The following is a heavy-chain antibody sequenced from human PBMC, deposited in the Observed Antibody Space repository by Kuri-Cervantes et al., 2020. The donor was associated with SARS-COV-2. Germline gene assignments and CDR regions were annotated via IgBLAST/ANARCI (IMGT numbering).Heavy chain of an antibody. CDR2: ISNDGSNN. Sequence: GGSLRRYCAASGFIFSNYAMHWVRQAPGKGLDWVAVISNDGSNNNYADSVKGRFTISRDNSKNTLYLQMNSLRTEDSAVYYCARVSSSSSDYWGQGTLVTVSS. CDR3: ARVSSSSSDY. V-gene: IGHV3-30*04. J-gene: IGHJ4*02. CDR1: GFIFSNYA. D-gene: IGHD6-13*01.